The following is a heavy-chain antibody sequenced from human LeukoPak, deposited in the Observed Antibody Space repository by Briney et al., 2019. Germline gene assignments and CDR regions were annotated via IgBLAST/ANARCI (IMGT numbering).Heavy chain of an antibody. J-gene: IGHJ2*01. V-gene: IGHV4-4*07. Sequence: ASETLSLTCTVSGGSISNYDWSWIRQSAGKGLEWVGRTYISGSSNYNPSLKSRVTVSVDTSKNQFSLRLNSVTAADTAAYYCARVSSSWYQDYYFDLWGRGTLVTVSS. CDR1: GGSISNYD. CDR3: ARVSSSWYQDYYFDL. D-gene: IGHD6-13*01. CDR2: TYISGSS.